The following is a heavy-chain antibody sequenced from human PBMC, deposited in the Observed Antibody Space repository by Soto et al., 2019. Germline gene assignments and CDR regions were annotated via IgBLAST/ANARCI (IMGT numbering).Heavy chain of an antibody. D-gene: IGHD2-15*01. CDR2: INPNNGDT. CDR1: GYTFTGYY. J-gene: IGHJ4*02. V-gene: IGHV1-2*02. Sequence: ASVKVSCKASGYTFTGYYLHWLRQAPGQGLEWMGWINPNNGDTNYAQNFQGRVTMTRDTSISTAYMELSRLRSDDTAVYYCARVHTYYYYSGSFDFWGQGTLVTVSS. CDR3: ARVHTYYYYSGSFDF.